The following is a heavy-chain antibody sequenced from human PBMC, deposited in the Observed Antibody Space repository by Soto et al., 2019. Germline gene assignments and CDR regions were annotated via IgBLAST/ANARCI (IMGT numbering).Heavy chain of an antibody. CDR1: GGSISGSY. D-gene: IGHD3-10*01. V-gene: IGHV4-59*01. Sequence: KPSETLSLTCSVSGGSISGSYWRWIRQSPGKGLEWLGYVYYTGSTNYSPSLRSRVSISVDTSKNEFSLRLSSVTAADTAVYFCARSVAVPGSHIDYWGDGTQVTVSS. J-gene: IGHJ4*01. CDR2: VYYTGST. CDR3: ARSVAVPGSHIDY.